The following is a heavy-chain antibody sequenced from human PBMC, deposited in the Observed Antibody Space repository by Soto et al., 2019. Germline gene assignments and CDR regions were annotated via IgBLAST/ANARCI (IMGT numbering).Heavy chain of an antibody. V-gene: IGHV4-31*03. Sequence: PSETLSLTCTVSGGSISSGGYYWSWIRQHPGKGLEWIGYIYYSGSTYYNPSLKSRVTISVDTSKNQFSLKLSSVTAADTAVYYCAREGSYDSSGYYFPSRFDYWGQGTLVPVSS. D-gene: IGHD3-22*01. J-gene: IGHJ4*02. CDR3: AREGSYDSSGYYFPSRFDY. CDR2: IYYSGST. CDR1: GGSISSGGYY.